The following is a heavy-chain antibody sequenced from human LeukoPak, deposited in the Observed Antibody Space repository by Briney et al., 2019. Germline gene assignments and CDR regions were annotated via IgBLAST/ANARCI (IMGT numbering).Heavy chain of an antibody. CDR1: GITFSNYN. CDR3: ARDPYNGAYSEGYYYYYMDV. V-gene: IGHV3-21*01. Sequence: GGPLRLSCAAPGITFSNYNMNWVRQAPGKGLEWISSITSSSSYTFYADSVKGRFTISRDNAKNSLYLQMNSLRVEDTAIYYCARDPYNGAYSEGYYYYYMDVWGKGTTVTVSS. D-gene: IGHD1-1*01. CDR2: ITSSSSYT. J-gene: IGHJ6*03.